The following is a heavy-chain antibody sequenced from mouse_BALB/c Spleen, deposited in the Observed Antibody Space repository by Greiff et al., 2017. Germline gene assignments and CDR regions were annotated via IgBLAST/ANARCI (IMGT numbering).Heavy chain of an antibody. Sequence: VQLQQSGAELVKPGASVKLSCTASGFNIKDTYMHWVKQRPEQGLEWIGRIDPANGNTKYDPKFQGKATITADTSSNTAYLQLSSLTSEDTAVYYCARSDYDSWFADWGQGTLVTVSA. D-gene: IGHD2-4*01. J-gene: IGHJ3*01. CDR1: GFNIKDTY. CDR2: IDPANGNT. CDR3: ARSDYDSWFAD. V-gene: IGHV14-3*02.